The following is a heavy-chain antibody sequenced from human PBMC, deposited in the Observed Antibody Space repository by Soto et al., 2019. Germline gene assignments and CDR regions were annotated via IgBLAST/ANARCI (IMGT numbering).Heavy chain of an antibody. Sequence: EVQLVESGGGLVQPGGSLRLSCEVSGLTFTDHWMTWVRQVPGKGLEWVANIKKDGSATDYGDSVKGRFTISRDNAKNSSFLQMTNLRAEDTAVYYCASRPPDDRYYGVFDYWGQGTLVTVSS. CDR2: IKKDGSAT. CDR3: ASRPPDDRYYGVFDY. J-gene: IGHJ4*02. D-gene: IGHD3-3*01. CDR1: GLTFTDHW. V-gene: IGHV3-7*03.